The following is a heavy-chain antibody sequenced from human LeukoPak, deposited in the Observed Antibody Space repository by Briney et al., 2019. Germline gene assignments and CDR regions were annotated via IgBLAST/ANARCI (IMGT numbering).Heavy chain of an antibody. CDR3: AKFSGYSYGGSYYFDC. V-gene: IGHV3-23*01. D-gene: IGHD5-18*01. Sequence: GGSQRLSCTASGFTISSYAMSWVRQAPGKGLEWVSAISGSGGSTNYAGSVKGRCTISRDNSKNTLYLHMDSLRAEDTALYFCAKFSGYSYGGSYYFDCWGQGTLVTVSS. J-gene: IGHJ4*02. CDR2: ISGSGGST. CDR1: GFTISSYA.